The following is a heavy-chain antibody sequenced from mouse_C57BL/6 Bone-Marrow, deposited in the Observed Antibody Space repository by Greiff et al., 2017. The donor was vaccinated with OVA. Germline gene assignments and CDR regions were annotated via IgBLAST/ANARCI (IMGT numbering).Heavy chain of an antibody. Sequence: EVKVVESGGGLVQPGGFLKLSCAASGFTFSDYGMAWVRQAPRKGPEWVAFFSTLAYSIYYADTLTGRFTISRENAKNTLYLEMSSLRSEDTAMYYCARFPYYYGSSPYAMDYWGQGTSVTVSS. J-gene: IGHJ4*01. CDR2: FSTLAYSI. V-gene: IGHV5-15*01. D-gene: IGHD1-1*01. CDR1: GFTFSDYG. CDR3: ARFPYYYGSSPYAMDY.